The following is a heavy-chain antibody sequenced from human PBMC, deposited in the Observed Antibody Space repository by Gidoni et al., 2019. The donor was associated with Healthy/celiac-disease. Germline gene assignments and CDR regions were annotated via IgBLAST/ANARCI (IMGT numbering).Heavy chain of an antibody. CDR3: ARDQGERIAVYYYGMDV. CDR2: IIPIFGTA. J-gene: IGHJ6*02. D-gene: IGHD6-19*01. Sequence: QVQLVQSGAEVKKPGSSVQFSCKASGGTFSSYAISWVRQAPGQGLEWMGGIIPIFGTANYAQKFQGRVTITADKSTSTAYMELSSLRSEDTAVYYCARDQGERIAVYYYGMDVWGQGTTVTVSS. CDR1: GGTFSSYA. V-gene: IGHV1-69*06.